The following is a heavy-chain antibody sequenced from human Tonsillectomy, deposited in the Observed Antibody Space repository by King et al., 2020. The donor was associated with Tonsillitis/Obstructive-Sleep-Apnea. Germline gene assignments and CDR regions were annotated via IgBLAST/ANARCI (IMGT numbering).Heavy chain of an antibody. CDR2: ISTSGNTI. D-gene: IGHD6-13*01. Sequence: VQLVESGGGLVQPGGSLRLSCAASRFTFSSYEMNWVRQAPGKGLEWVSYISTSGNTIYYADSVKGRFTISRDNTKNSLYLQMNSLRAEDTAVYYCARSEGIYSYVMDVWGQGTTVTVSS. CDR3: ARSEGIYSYVMDV. J-gene: IGHJ6*02. CDR1: RFTFSSYE. V-gene: IGHV3-48*03.